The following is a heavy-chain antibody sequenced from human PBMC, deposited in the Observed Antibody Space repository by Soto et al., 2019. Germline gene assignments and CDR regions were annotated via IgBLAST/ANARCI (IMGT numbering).Heavy chain of an antibody. CDR2: IYHSGST. V-gene: IGHV4-30-2*01. Sequence: TSETLSLTCTVSGGSISSGGYSWSWIRQPPGKGLEWIGYIYHSGSTYYNPSLKSRVTISVDRSKNQFSLKLSSVTAADTAVYYCARAIVVVPAAIFDPWGQGTLVTVSS. D-gene: IGHD2-2*01. J-gene: IGHJ5*02. CDR1: GGSISSGGYS. CDR3: ARAIVVVPAAIFDP.